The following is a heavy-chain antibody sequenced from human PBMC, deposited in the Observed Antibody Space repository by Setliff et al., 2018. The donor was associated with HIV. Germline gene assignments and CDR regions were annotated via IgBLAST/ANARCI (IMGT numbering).Heavy chain of an antibody. CDR1: GFTFSSYW. D-gene: IGHD6-19*01. V-gene: IGHV3-23*01. CDR2: ISGNFGST. CDR3: ARSPRIGVAGEFEY. Sequence: PGESLKISCAASGFTFSSYWMHWVRQAPGKGLEWVSTISGNFGSTYYADSVKGRFTISRDNSKNTLYLQMISLRGDDTAVYYCARSPRIGVAGEFEYWGQGTLVTVSS. J-gene: IGHJ4*02.